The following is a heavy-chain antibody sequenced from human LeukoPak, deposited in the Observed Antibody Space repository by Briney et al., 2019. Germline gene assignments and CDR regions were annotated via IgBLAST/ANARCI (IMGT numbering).Heavy chain of an antibody. Sequence: GASVKVSCKASGYTFTSYGISWVRQAPGQGLEWMGWMNPNSGGTNYAQKFQGRVTMTRDTSISTAYMELSRLRSDDTAVYYCARDKPHVLRFLEWSGAYYYYGMDVWGQGTTVTVSS. V-gene: IGHV1-2*02. CDR1: GYTFTSYG. J-gene: IGHJ6*02. D-gene: IGHD3-3*01. CDR3: ARDKPHVLRFLEWSGAYYYYGMDV. CDR2: MNPNSGGT.